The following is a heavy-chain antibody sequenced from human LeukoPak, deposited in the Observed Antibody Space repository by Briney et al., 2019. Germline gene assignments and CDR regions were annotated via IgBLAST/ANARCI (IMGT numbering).Heavy chain of an antibody. CDR2: IYTSGST. CDR1: GVSISSGSYY. Sequence: SETLSLTCTVSGVSISSGSYYWSWIRQPAGKGLEWIGRIYTSGSTNYNPSLKSRVTISVDTSKNQFSLKLSSVTAADTAVYYCARDPRPSTGNYYYYYMDVWGKGTTVTVSS. J-gene: IGHJ6*03. V-gene: IGHV4-61*02. CDR3: ARDPRPSTGNYYYYYMDV. D-gene: IGHD4-11*01.